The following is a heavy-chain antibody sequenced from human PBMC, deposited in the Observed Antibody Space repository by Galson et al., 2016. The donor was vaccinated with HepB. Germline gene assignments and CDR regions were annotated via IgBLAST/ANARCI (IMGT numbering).Heavy chain of an antibody. D-gene: IGHD4-11*01. CDR1: GFTFNTYG. V-gene: IGHV3-30*18. J-gene: IGHJ3*02. CDR3: AKDLTQLQWQYHDAFDI. Sequence: SLRLSCAASGFTFNTYGMHWVRQAPGRGLEWVAVIAYDETNKYYAESVKGRFTISRDNSKNTLYLQMSRLRAEDTAVYYCAKDLTQLQWQYHDAFDIWGQGTMVTVSS. CDR2: IAYDETNK.